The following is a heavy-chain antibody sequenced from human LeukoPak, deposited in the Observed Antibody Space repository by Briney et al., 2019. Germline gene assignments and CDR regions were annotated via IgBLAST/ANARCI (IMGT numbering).Heavy chain of an antibody. Sequence: PGGSLRLSCAASGFPFSTHWMSWVRQAPGKGLEWVANINQDGSQKSCVDSVKGRFSISRDNAKNSLYLQMHSLRAEDTAVYYCARSNREFASGSGDYWGQGTLFTVSS. CDR3: ARSNREFASGSGDY. CDR1: GFPFSTHW. CDR2: INQDGSQK. V-gene: IGHV3-7*05. J-gene: IGHJ4*02. D-gene: IGHD3-10*01.